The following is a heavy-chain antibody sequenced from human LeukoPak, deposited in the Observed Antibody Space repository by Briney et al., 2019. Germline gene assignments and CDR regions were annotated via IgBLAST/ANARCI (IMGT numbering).Heavy chain of an antibody. D-gene: IGHD4/OR15-4a*01. Sequence: GGSLRLSCAASGFTFSSYAMNWVRQAPGKGLERVSISGSGGDTYYADSVKGRFTISRDNSKNTLYLQMNSLRAEDTAVYYCAKARGATYGTYYFDYWGQGTLVTVSS. CDR3: AKARGATYGTYYFDY. J-gene: IGHJ4*02. V-gene: IGHV3-23*01. CDR2: ISGSGGDT. CDR1: GFTFSSYA.